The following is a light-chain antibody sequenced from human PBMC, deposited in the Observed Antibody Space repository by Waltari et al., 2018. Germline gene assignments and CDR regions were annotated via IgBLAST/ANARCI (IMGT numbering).Light chain of an antibody. CDR3: KSYTSSSTLL. Sequence: QSALTQPASVSGSLGQSITISCTGTSSDVGGYNYVSWNQQHPGKAPKLIIYEFTNRPSGVSVRFSGSKSGNTASLTISGLQAEDEADYYCKSYTSSSTLLFGGGTKLTVL. CDR1: SSDVGGYNY. CDR2: EFT. J-gene: IGLJ2*01. V-gene: IGLV2-14*01.